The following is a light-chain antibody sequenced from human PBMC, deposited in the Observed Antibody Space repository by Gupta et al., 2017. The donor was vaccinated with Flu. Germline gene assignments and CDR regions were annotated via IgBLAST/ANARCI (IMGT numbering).Light chain of an antibody. CDR3: QQYGSSPRT. Sequence: VFMQSPGTLSLSPGERATLSCRASQSVSSSYLAWYQQKPGQAPRLLIYGASSRATGIPDRFSGSGSGTDFTLTISRLEPEDFAVYYCQQYGSSPRTFGQGTKVEIK. J-gene: IGKJ1*01. CDR2: GAS. CDR1: QSVSSSY. V-gene: IGKV3-20*01.